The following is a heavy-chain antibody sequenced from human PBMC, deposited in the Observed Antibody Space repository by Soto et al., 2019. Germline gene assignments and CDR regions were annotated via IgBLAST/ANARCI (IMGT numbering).Heavy chain of an antibody. CDR3: AKCSASVRPYYFYN. CDR2: ITDSGGDT. J-gene: IGHJ4*02. CDR1: GFTFSSHA. Sequence: GGSLRLSCAASGFTFSSHAMSWVRQAPGKGLEWFSAITDSGGDTYHADSVKGRFSISRDNSKNTLYLQMNSLRAEDTALYYCAKCSASVRPYYFYNWGQGTLVTVSS. D-gene: IGHD3-10*02. V-gene: IGHV3-23*01.